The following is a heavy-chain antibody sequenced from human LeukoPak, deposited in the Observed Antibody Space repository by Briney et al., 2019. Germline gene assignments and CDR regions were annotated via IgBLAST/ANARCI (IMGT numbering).Heavy chain of an antibody. CDR1: GGTFSSYA. D-gene: IGHD4-17*01. CDR3: ARLEITTVTTSDY. CDR2: IIPIFGTA. V-gene: IGHV1-69*13. Sequence: SVKVSCKASGGTFSSYAISWVRQAPGQGLEWMGGIIPIFGTANYAQKFQGRVTITADGSTSTAYMELSSLRSEDTAVYYCARLEITTVTTSDYWGQGTLVTVSS. J-gene: IGHJ4*02.